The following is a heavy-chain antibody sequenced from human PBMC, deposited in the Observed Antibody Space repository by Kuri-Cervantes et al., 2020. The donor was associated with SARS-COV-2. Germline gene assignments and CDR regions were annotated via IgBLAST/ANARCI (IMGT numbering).Heavy chain of an antibody. CDR3: ARVYCSGGSCYSLDY. D-gene: IGHD2-15*01. Sequence: SETLSLTCTVSGGSISSSSYYWGWIRQPPGKGLEWIGSIYYSGSTYYNPSLKSRVTISVDTSKNQFSLKLSSVTAADPAVYYCARVYCSGGSCYSLDYWGQGTLVTVSS. J-gene: IGHJ4*02. V-gene: IGHV4-39*01. CDR1: GGSISSSSYY. CDR2: IYYSGST.